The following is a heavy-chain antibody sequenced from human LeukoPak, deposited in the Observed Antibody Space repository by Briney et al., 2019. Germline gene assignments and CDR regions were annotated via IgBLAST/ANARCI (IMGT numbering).Heavy chain of an antibody. D-gene: IGHD5-12*01. V-gene: IGHV1-69*13. J-gene: IGHJ6*03. CDR3: ARGRRSGSIFYYMDV. CDR2: IIPIFGTA. Sequence: ASVKVSCKASGGTFSSYAISWVRQAPGQGLEWMGGIIPIFGTANYAQKFQGRVTITADESTSTAYMELSSLRSEDTAVYYCARGRRSGSIFYYMDVWGKGTTVTVSS. CDR1: GGTFSSYA.